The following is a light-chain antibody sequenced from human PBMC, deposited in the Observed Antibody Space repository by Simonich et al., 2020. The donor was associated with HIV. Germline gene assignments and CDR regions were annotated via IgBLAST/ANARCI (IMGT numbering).Light chain of an antibody. CDR1: QSVSNN. J-gene: IGKJ1*01. CDR2: GAS. CDR3: QQYNKWPPWT. V-gene: IGKV3-15*01. Sequence: EIVMTQSPATLSVSPGERATLSCRASQSVSNNLAWYQQKPGQAPMLLIYGASTRATGIPARFRGSGSGTEFNLTISSMQSEDLAVYYCQQYNKWPPWTFGQGTKVEIK.